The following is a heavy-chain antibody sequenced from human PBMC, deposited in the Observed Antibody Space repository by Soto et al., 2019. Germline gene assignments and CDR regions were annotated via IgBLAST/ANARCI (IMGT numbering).Heavy chain of an antibody. D-gene: IGHD1-1*01. Sequence: QVQLVQSGAEVEKPGASVKISCKASGYSFTSQYVHWVRQAPGQGLEWMGIINPNGGSTTYAQKFRGGFTLPGETSTSTVHRGRGSLPSGATAFYYGAGGRGQRRGGGTEPLDIWGQGTMVTVAS. J-gene: IGHJ3*02. V-gene: IGHV1-46*01. CDR3: AGGRGQRRGGGTEPLDI. CDR1: GYSFTSQY. CDR2: INPNGGST.